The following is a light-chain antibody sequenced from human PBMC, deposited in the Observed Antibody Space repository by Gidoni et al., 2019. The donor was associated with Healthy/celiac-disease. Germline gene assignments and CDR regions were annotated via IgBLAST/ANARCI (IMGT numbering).Light chain of an antibody. CDR3: QAWDSSTARGYV. J-gene: IGLJ1*01. Sequence: SYELTQPPSVSVSPGQTASITCPGDKLGDKYACWYQQKPGQSPVLVIYQDSKRPSGIPERFSGSNSGNTATLTISGTQAMDEADYYCQAWDSSTARGYVFGTGTKVTVL. V-gene: IGLV3-1*01. CDR1: KLGDKY. CDR2: QDS.